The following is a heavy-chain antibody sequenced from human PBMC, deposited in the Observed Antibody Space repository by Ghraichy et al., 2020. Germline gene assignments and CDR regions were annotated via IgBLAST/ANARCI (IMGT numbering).Heavy chain of an antibody. J-gene: IGHJ4*02. Sequence: SVKVSCKASGGTFSSYAISWVRQAPGQGLEWMGGIIPIFGTANYAKKFQGRVTITADESTSTASLEPSSLRSEDTAGYYFATACSSTSCYRGQFDYWGQGNLVTVSS. CDR1: GGTFSSYA. D-gene: IGHD2-2*01. CDR3: ATACSSTSCYRGQFDY. CDR2: IIPIFGTA. V-gene: IGHV1-69*13.